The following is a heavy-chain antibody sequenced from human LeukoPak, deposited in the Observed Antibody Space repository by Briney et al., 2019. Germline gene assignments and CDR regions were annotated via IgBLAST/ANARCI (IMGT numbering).Heavy chain of an antibody. D-gene: IGHD3-3*01. CDR2: ISDDRSNK. CDR3: AKSYYDFWSGYYQTFDY. CDR1: GFTFSSYG. V-gene: IGHV3-30*18. J-gene: IGHJ4*02. Sequence: GGSLRLSCAASGFTFSSYGMHWVRQASGKGLEWVAVISDDRSNKYYADSVKGRFTISRDNSKNTLYLQMNSLRAEDTAVYYCAKSYYDFWSGYYQTFDYWGQGTLVTVSS.